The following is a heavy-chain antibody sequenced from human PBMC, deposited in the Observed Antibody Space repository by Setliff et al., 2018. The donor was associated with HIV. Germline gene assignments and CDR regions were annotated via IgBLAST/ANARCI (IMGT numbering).Heavy chain of an antibody. Sequence: GGSLRLSCTASGFTFGDYAMSWVRQAPGKGLEWVGFIRSKASGGTTEYAASVNGRFTISRDNAKNTLYLQMNSLRAEDTAVYYCARGEHFWSGYYPGPSYDYWGQGTLVTVSS. CDR1: GFTFGDYA. J-gene: IGHJ4*02. D-gene: IGHD3-3*02. V-gene: IGHV3-49*04. CDR2: IRSKASGGTT. CDR3: ARGEHFWSGYYPGPSYDY.